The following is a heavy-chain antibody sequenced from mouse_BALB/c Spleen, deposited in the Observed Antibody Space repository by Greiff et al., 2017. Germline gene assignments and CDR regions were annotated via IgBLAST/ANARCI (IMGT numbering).Heavy chain of an antibody. CDR3: ARSSDAMDY. CDR1: GFTFSSFG. J-gene: IGHJ4*01. D-gene: IGHD3-1*01. Sequence: DVMLVESGGGLVQPGGSRKLSCAASGFTFSSFGMHWVRQAPEKGLEWVAYISSGSSTIYYADTVKGRFTISRDNPKNTLFLQMTSLRSEDTAMYYCARSSDAMDYWGQGTSVTVSS. V-gene: IGHV5-17*02. CDR2: ISSGSSTI.